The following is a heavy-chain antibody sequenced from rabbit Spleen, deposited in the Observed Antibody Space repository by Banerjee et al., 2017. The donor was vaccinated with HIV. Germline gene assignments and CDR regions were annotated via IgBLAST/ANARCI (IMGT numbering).Heavy chain of an antibody. CDR3: ARDTASSFSSYGMDL. Sequence: QEQLVESGGGLVQPEGSLTLTCTASGFSFSSRYYMCWVRQAPGKGLEWIACIDTGGRDFTYYATWAKGRFTISKTSSTTVTLQMTSLTAADTATYFCARDTASSFSSYGMDLWGPGTLVTVS. J-gene: IGHJ6*01. V-gene: IGHV1S45*01. CDR2: IDTGGRDFT. CDR1: GFSFSSRYY. D-gene: IGHD8-1*01.